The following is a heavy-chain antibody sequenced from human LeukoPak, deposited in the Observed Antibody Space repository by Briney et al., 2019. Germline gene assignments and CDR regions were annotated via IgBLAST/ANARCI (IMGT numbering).Heavy chain of an antibody. CDR1: GYIFTGYY. CDR2: INPNSGGT. V-gene: IGHV1-2*06. Sequence: GASVKVSCKASGYIFTGYYLHWVRQAPGQGLEWMGRINPNSGGTDYAQKFQGRVTMTRDTSISTAYMELSRLISDDTAVYYCVRVGSSGWYVHPTLDYWGQGTLVTVSS. J-gene: IGHJ4*02. CDR3: VRVGSSGWYVHPTLDY. D-gene: IGHD6-19*01.